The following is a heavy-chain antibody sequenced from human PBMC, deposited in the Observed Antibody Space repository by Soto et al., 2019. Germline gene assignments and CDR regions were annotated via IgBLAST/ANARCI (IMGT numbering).Heavy chain of an antibody. V-gene: IGHV3-23*01. CDR2: VGGSGGTT. D-gene: IGHD2-21*02. CDR3: AKNCGGDCYTNFDF. Sequence: EVQLLESGGGLVQPGGSLRLSCAASGFTFSSSVMSWVRQAPGMGLEWVSGVGGSGGTTYSADSVKGRFIISRDNSKNTLYLQMNSLSAEDTAVYYCAKNCGGDCYTNFDFWGQGTLVTVSS. CDR1: GFTFSSSV. J-gene: IGHJ4*02.